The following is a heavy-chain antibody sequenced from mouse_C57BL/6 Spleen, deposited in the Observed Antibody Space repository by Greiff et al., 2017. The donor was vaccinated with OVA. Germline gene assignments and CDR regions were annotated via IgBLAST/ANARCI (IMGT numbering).Heavy chain of an antibody. CDR1: GFTFSSYA. CDR2: ISDGGSYT. V-gene: IGHV5-4*03. Sequence: DVKLVESGGGLVKPGGSLKLSCAASGFTFSSYAMSWVRQTPEKRLEWVATISDGGSYTYYPDNVKGRFTISRDNAKNNLYLQMSHLKSEDTAMYYCARVPYSGVYWYFDVWGTGTTVTVSS. J-gene: IGHJ1*03. CDR3: ARVPYSGVYWYFDV. D-gene: IGHD2-10*01.